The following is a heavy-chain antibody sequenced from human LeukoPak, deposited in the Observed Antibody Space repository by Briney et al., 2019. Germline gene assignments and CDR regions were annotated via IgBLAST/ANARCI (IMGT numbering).Heavy chain of an antibody. D-gene: IGHD3-10*01. J-gene: IGHJ4*02. CDR1: GGSISNRNYF. V-gene: IGHV4-39*01. CDR2: IYHSRST. Sequence: SETLSLTCTVSGGSISNRNYFWGWIRQPPGKGLEWIGSIYHSRSTYYNASLKSRATISADTSKNQFSLKLSSVTAADTAVYYCARHRWMEVYGSGSYYVDYWGQGTLVTVSS. CDR3: ARHRWMEVYGSGSYYVDY.